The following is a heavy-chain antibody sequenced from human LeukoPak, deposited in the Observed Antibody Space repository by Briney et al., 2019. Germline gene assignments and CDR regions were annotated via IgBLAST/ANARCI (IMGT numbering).Heavy chain of an antibody. CDR2: IKQDGSEK. D-gene: IGHD5-18*01. CDR1: GFTFNSYW. CDR3: ARGKYSYGP. Sequence: GGSLRLSCAASGFTFNSYWMSWVRQAPGKGLEWVAKIKQDGSEKYYVDSVKGRFTVSRDNAKNSLFLQMNSLRAADTAVYYCARGKYSYGPWGQGTLVTVSS. V-gene: IGHV3-7*01. J-gene: IGHJ5*02.